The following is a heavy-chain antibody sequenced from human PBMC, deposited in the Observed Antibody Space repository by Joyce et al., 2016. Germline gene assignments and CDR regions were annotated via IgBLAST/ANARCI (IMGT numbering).Heavy chain of an antibody. CDR3: ARQMHDFGDYEAFDP. J-gene: IGHJ5*02. V-gene: IGHV1-46*01. CDR2: INPSGGSP. CDR1: GYIFTRFY. D-gene: IGHD4-17*01. Sequence: QVQLVQSGAEMKRPGASVKVSCKTSGYIFTRFYMHWVRQAPGQGLEWMGIINPSGGSPTYAPKFRDRVTMTRDTSTTTVYLEMSSLRPEDTAVYYCARQMHDFGDYEAFDPRGQGTL.